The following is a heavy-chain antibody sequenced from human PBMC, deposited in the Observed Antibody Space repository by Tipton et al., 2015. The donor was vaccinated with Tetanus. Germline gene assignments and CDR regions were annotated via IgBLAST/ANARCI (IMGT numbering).Heavy chain of an antibody. CDR2: IYYSGTT. J-gene: IGHJ5*02. CDR3: ATQTDNWFDP. Sequence: VKPSETLSPTCTVSGGSLSMGTYYWGWIRQPPGKGLEWIGNIYYSGTTYYNASLESRVTISMDTSKNQFSMKLTSVTAADTAVYYCATQTDNWFDPWGQGTLVTVSS. V-gene: IGHV4-39*01. CDR1: GGSLSMGTYY.